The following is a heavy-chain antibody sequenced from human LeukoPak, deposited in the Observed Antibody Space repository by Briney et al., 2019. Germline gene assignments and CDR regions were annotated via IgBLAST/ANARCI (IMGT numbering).Heavy chain of an antibody. Sequence: ASATVSCKASGYTLTSHGISWVRQAPGQGLEWMGWISAYNGNTNYAQKLQGRVTMTTDTSTSTAYMELRSLRSDDTAVYYCARGPIVRMVYAIDGHYYYGMDVWGQGTTVTVSS. CDR2: ISAYNGNT. J-gene: IGHJ6*02. CDR1: GYTLTSHG. CDR3: ARGPIVRMVYAIDGHYYYGMDV. D-gene: IGHD2-8*01. V-gene: IGHV1-18*01.